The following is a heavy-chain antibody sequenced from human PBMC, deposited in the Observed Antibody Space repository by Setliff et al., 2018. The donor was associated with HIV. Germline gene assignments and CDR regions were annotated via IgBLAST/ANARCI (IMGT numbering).Heavy chain of an antibody. CDR1: GGTFSSYA. Sequence: ASVKVSCKPSGGTFSSYAITWVRQAPGQGLEWMGGIIPILGVANYAQKFHGRVTITADKSTSTVYMELSSLRSEDTAMYYCARVLKGYSSSYEAFDIWGQGTKVTVSS. J-gene: IGHJ3*02. D-gene: IGHD6-13*01. V-gene: IGHV1-69*10. CDR2: IIPILGVA. CDR3: ARVLKGYSSSYEAFDI.